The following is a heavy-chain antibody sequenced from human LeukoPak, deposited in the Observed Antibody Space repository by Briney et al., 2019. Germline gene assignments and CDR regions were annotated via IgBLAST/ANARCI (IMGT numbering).Heavy chain of an antibody. D-gene: IGHD4-23*01. CDR3: ARAEVDYGGNSPFGY. V-gene: IGHV4-59*01. CDR2: IYYSGST. CDR1: GGSISTYY. J-gene: IGHJ4*02. Sequence: PSETLSLTCTASGGSISTYYWSWIRQPPGKGLEWIGYIYYSGSTNYNPSLKSRVTISVDTSKNQFSLKLSSVTAADTAVYYCARAEVDYGGNSPFGYWGQGTLVTVSS.